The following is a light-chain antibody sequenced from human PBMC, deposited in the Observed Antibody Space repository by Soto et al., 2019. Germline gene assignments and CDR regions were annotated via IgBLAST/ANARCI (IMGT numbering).Light chain of an antibody. CDR3: SSYTSSSTRV. Sequence: QSALTQPASVSGSPGQSITISCTGTSSDVGGYNYVSWYQQHPGKAPKLMIYEVSNRPSGVSNRFSDSKSGNTASLTISGLQAEDEADYYYSSYTSSSTRVFGGGTKLTVL. J-gene: IGLJ3*02. V-gene: IGLV2-14*01. CDR1: SSDVGGYNY. CDR2: EVS.